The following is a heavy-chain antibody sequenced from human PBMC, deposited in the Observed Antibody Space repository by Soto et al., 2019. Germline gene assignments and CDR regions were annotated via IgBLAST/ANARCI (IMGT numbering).Heavy chain of an antibody. CDR1: GFTFSSYA. V-gene: IGHV3-23*01. D-gene: IGHD2-2*01. J-gene: IGHJ6*02. Sequence: VGSLRLSCAASGFTFSSYAMSWVRQAPGKGLEWVSAISGSGGSTYYADSVKGRFTISRDNSKNTLYLQMNSLRAEDTAVYYCAKARGGAVVPAALLSYYYYGMDVWGQGTTVTVSS. CDR3: AKARGGAVVPAALLSYYYYGMDV. CDR2: ISGSGGST.